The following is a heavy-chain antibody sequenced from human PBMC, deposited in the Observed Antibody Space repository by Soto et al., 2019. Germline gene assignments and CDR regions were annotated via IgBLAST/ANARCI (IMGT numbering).Heavy chain of an antibody. V-gene: IGHV1-69*13. Sequence: SVKVSCKASGGTFSSYAISWVRQAPGQGLERMGGIIPIFGTANYAQKFQGRVTITADESTSTAYMELSSLRSEDTAVYYCAPRRGSYRYASPYYFAYRGRGP. CDR3: APRRGSYRYASPYYFAY. CDR2: IIPIFGTA. D-gene: IGHD1-26*01. CDR1: GGTFSSYA. J-gene: IGHJ4*02.